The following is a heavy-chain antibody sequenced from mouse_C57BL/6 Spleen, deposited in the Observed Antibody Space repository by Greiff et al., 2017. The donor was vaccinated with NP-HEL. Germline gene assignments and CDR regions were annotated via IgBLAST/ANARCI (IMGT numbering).Heavy chain of an antibody. Sequence: EVMLVESGGGLVKPGGSLKLSCAASGFTFSSYAMSWVRQTPEKRLEWVATISDGGSYTYYPDNVKGRFTISRDNAKNNLYLQMSHLKSEDTAMYDCARDWGFITTVVGYFDVWGTGTTVTVSS. CDR1: GFTFSSYA. CDR2: ISDGGSYT. CDR3: ARDWGFITTVVGYFDV. V-gene: IGHV5-4*01. D-gene: IGHD1-1*01. J-gene: IGHJ1*03.